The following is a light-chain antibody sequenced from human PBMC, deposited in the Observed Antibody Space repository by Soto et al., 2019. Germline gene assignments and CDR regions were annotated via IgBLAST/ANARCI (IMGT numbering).Light chain of an antibody. CDR3: QSFDSSLSGSGV. V-gene: IGLV1-40*01. J-gene: IGLJ7*01. CDR1: LSNIGAGYE. Sequence: QAVVTQPPSVSGAPGQRVTISCTGSLSNIGAGYEVHWYQQLPGTAPKLLISGHNNRPSGVPDRFFGSKSGTSASLTIIGLQADDEAEYFCQSFDSSLSGSGVFGGGTQLTVL. CDR2: GHN.